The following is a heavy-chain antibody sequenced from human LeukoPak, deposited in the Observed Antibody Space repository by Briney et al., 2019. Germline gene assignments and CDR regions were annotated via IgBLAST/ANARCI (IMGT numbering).Heavy chain of an antibody. J-gene: IGHJ6*03. Sequence: GGSLRLSCAASGFTFSSYSMNWVRQAPGKGLEWVSSISSSSSYIYYADSVKGRFTISRDNAKNSLYLQMNSLRAEDTAVYYCARDSLRYSSSSSYMDVWGQGTTVTVSS. CDR1: GFTFSSYS. CDR3: ARDSLRYSSSSSYMDV. V-gene: IGHV3-21*01. D-gene: IGHD6-6*01. CDR2: ISSSSSYI.